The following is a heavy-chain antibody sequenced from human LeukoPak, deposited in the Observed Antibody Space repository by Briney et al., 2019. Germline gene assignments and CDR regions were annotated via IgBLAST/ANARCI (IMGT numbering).Heavy chain of an antibody. CDR1: GGSISSYY. J-gene: IGHJ3*02. CDR3: ARDTSSWYPDAFDI. D-gene: IGHD6-13*01. CDR2: IYTSGST. Sequence: TSETLSLTCTVSGGSISSYYGSWIRQPAGKGLEWIGRIYTSGSTNYNPSLKSRVTMSVDTSKNQFSLKLSSMTAADTAVYYCARDTSSWYPDAFDIWGQGTMVTVSS. V-gene: IGHV4-4*07.